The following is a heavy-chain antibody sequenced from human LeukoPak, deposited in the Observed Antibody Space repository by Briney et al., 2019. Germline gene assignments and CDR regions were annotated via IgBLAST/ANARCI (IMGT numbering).Heavy chain of an antibody. CDR1: GGTFSSYA. J-gene: IGHJ6*03. CDR2: IIPISGTA. D-gene: IGHD1-26*01. V-gene: IGHV1-69*05. Sequence: ASVKVSCKVSGGTFSSYAISWVRQAPGQGLEWMGGIIPISGTANYAQKFQGRVTITTDESTSTAYMELSSLRSEDTAVYYCARVSVGASYYYYMDVWGKGTTVTVSS. CDR3: ARVSVGASYYYYMDV.